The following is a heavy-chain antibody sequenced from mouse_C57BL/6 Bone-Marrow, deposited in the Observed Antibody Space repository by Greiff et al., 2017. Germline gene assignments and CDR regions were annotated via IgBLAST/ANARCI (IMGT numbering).Heavy chain of an antibody. CDR1: GYSITSGYY. Sequence: DVKLQESGPGLVKPSQSLSLTCSVTGYSITSGYYWNWIRQFPGNQLEWMGYISYDGSNNYNPSLKNRISITRDTSKNQFFLKLNSVTTEDTATYYCARGPLGMDYWGQGTSVTVSS. J-gene: IGHJ4*01. CDR2: ISYDGSN. V-gene: IGHV3-6*01. CDR3: ARGPLGMDY.